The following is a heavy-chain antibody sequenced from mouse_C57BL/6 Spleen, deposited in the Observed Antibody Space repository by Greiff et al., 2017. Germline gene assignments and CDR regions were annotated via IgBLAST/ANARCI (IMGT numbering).Heavy chain of an antibody. J-gene: IGHJ4*01. Sequence: QVQLQQPGAELVRPGSSVKLSCKASGYTFTSYWMEWVKQRPGQGLEWIGNIYPSASETHYNQKFKDKATLTVDKSSSTAYMQLSSLTSEDSAVYYSARSGSRAMDYWGQGTSVTVSS. CDR3: ARSGSRAMDY. V-gene: IGHV1-61*01. CDR1: GYTFTSYW. CDR2: IYPSASET. D-gene: IGHD1-1*01.